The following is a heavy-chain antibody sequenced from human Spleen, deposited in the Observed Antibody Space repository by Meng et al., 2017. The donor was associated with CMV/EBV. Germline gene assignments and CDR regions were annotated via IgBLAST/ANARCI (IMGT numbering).Heavy chain of an antibody. Sequence: GSTFCGLGVNWVRQAHGKGLEWMGLVDPEDGETIYAEKFKGRVTITADTSTDTAYMELSSLRSEDTAVYYCANIGGGYCSSTSCYTPWGQGTLVTVSS. V-gene: IGHV1-69-2*01. CDR3: ANIGGGYCSSTSCYTP. D-gene: IGHD2-2*02. CDR2: VDPEDGET. J-gene: IGHJ5*02. CDR1: GSTFCGLG.